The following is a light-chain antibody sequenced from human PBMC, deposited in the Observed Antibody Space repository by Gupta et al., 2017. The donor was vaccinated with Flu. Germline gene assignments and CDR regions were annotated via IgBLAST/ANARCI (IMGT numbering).Light chain of an antibody. J-gene: IGLJ2*01. V-gene: IGLV3-21*02. Sequence: SYVLTQPPSVSVAPGQTARIPCAENNIGSKSVHWYQQKPGQAPVLIVYDDTDRPSGIPERFSGSNFGNTATLTISRVEAGDEADYYCQLWDGSGNHPVVLDGGTKLTVL. CDR1: NIGSKS. CDR2: DDT. CDR3: QLWDGSGNHPVV.